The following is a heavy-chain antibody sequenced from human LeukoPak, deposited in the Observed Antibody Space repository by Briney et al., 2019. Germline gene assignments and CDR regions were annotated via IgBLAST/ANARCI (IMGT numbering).Heavy chain of an antibody. D-gene: IGHD1-14*01. CDR3: ARDRGISRITWPYYYYMDV. CDR2: IIPIFGTA. CDR1: GGTFSSYA. J-gene: IGHJ6*03. Sequence: ASVKVSCKASGGTFSSYAISWVRQAPGQGLEWMGGIIPIFGTANYAQKFQGRVTITTDESTSTAYMELSSLRSEDTAVYYCARDRGISRITWPYYYYMDVCGKGTTVTVSS. V-gene: IGHV1-69*05.